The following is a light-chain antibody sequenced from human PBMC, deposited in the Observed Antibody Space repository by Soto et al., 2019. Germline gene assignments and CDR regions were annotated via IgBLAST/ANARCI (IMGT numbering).Light chain of an antibody. CDR3: MQTTQLCK. Sequence: IVMTQTPLSSPVTLGQPASISCRSSQSLIHSDGTTYSSWVPQRPGQRPRLLIYKMSNRFSGVQDRFSDGAEGIYFTQKISRVAVEDAGVYYCMQTTQLCKFGQGTKVDIK. CDR1: QSLIHSDGTTY. J-gene: IGKJ1*01. V-gene: IGKV2-24*01. CDR2: KMS.